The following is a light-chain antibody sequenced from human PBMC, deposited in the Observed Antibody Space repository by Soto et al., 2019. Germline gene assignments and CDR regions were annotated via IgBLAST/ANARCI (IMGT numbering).Light chain of an antibody. CDR2: AAS. Sequence: DIQMTQSPSSLSASVGDRVTITCRASQSISSYLTWYQQKPGKAPKLLIYAASSLQSGVPSRFSDSGSGRDFTLTISSLQPEAFATYYCQQRYSTPRTFGPGTKVDIK. CDR3: QQRYSTPRT. CDR1: QSISSY. V-gene: IGKV1-39*01. J-gene: IGKJ3*01.